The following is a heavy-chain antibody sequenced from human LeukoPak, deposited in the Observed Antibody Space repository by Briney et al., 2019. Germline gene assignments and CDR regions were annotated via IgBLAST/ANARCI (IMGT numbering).Heavy chain of an antibody. D-gene: IGHD2-2*01. J-gene: IGHJ4*02. CDR2: IYYSGST. V-gene: IGHV4-59*01. CDR1: GGSISSYY. Sequence: SETLSLTCTVSGGSISSYYWSWIRQPPGKGLEWIGYIYYSGSTNYNPSLKSRVPITVVTSKNQFSLKLSSVTAADTAVYYCARAPLSSTFDYWGQGTLVTVSS. CDR3: ARAPLSSTFDY.